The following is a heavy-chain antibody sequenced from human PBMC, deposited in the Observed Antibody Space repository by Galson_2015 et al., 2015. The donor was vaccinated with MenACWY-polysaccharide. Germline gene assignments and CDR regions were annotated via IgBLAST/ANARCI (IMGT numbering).Heavy chain of an antibody. J-gene: IGHJ4*02. V-gene: IGHV3-7*01. CDR3: ARPKGDY. Sequence: SLRLSCAASGFTFSNYWMSWVRQSPGKGLEWVANIKHDGSDKNYVDSVKGRFTISRDNAKNSLYLQMNSLRAEDTAVYYCARPKGDYWGQGILVTVSS. CDR2: IKHDGSDK. CDR1: GFTFSNYW.